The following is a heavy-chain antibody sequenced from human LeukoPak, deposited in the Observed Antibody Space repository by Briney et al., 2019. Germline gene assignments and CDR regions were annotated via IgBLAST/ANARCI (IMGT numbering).Heavy chain of an antibody. CDR3: AREYKVRGVINRYFDY. Sequence: GGSLRLSCAASGFTFSSYSMNWVRQAPGKGLEWVSSISSSSSYIYYADSVKGRFTISRDNAKNSLYLQMNSLRAEDTAVYYCAREYKVRGVINRYFDYWGQGTLVTVSS. V-gene: IGHV3-21*01. CDR2: ISSSSSYI. J-gene: IGHJ4*02. D-gene: IGHD3-10*01. CDR1: GFTFSSYS.